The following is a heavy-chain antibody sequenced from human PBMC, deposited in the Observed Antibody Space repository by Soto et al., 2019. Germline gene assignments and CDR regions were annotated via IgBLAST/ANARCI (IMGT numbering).Heavy chain of an antibody. CDR3: ARVTGTTRGPFDY. D-gene: IGHD1-20*01. V-gene: IGHV3-23*01. Sequence: GGSLRLSCAASGFTFSSYAMSWVRQAPGKGLEWVSAISGSGGSTCYAESVKGRFTISRDNSKNKLYLQMNSLRAEDTAVYYCARVTGTTRGPFDYWGQGTLVTVSS. CDR1: GFTFSSYA. J-gene: IGHJ4*02. CDR2: ISGSGGST.